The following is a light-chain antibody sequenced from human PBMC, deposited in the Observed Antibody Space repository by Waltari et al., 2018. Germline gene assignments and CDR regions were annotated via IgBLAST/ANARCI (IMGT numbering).Light chain of an antibody. J-gene: IGLJ2*01. CDR3: CSYGGSFTWI. CDR1: SSDMWGYTL. CDR2: DFN. V-gene: IGLV2-23*02. Sequence: QSALTQPDSVAGSPGQWITISCTGTSSDMWGYTLVSWYQQHPGNAPKLMIYDFNKRPSGVSNRFSGSKSGNTASLTISGLQTEDEADYYCCSYGGSFTWIFGGGTKLTVL.